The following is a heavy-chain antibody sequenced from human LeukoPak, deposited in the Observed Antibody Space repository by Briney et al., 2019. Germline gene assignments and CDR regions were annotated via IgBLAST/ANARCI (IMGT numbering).Heavy chain of an antibody. CDR3: ARTRGSSGYYFPYYFDY. Sequence: KVSCKASGGTFSSYTISWMRQAPGQGLEWMGRIIPILGIANYAQKFQGRVTITADKSTSTAYMELSSLRSEDTAVYYCARTRGSSGYYFPYYFDYWGQGTLVTVSS. V-gene: IGHV1-69*02. J-gene: IGHJ4*02. D-gene: IGHD3-22*01. CDR2: IIPILGIA. CDR1: GGTFSSYT.